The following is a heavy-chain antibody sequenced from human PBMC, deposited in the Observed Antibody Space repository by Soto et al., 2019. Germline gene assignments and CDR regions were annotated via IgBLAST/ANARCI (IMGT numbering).Heavy chain of an antibody. CDR2: IYPGDSDT. D-gene: IGHD5-18*01. CDR1: GYSFSSYW. J-gene: IGHJ4*02. CDR3: ARASDTAMAPEPDY. V-gene: IGHV5-51*01. Sequence: GESLKVSCKGSGYSFSSYWIGWGRQMPGKGLEWMGIIYPGDSDTRYSPSFQGQVTISADKSISTAYLQWSSLKASDTAMYYCARASDTAMAPEPDYWGQGTLVTVSS.